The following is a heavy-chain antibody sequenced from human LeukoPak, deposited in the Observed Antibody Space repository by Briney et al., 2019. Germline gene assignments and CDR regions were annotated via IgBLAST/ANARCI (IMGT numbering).Heavy chain of an antibody. CDR3: ARGVGFSTGWYYFDY. D-gene: IGHD6-19*01. CDR2: IYSGGST. J-gene: IGHJ4*02. Sequence: GRSLRLSCAASGFTVSSNYMSWVRQAPGKGLEWVSVIYSGGSTYYADSVKGRFTISRDNSKNTLYLQMGSLRAEDMAVYYCARGVGFSTGWYYFDYWGQGTLVTVSS. V-gene: IGHV3-66*01. CDR1: GFTVSSNY.